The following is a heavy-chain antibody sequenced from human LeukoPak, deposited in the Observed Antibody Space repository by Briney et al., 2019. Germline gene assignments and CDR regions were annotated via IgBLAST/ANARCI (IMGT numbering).Heavy chain of an antibody. D-gene: IGHD6-19*01. CDR1: GYSFNTYW. CDR2: IYPGDSDT. J-gene: IGHJ3*02. V-gene: IGHV5-51*01. Sequence: GESLKISCKGSGYSFNTYWIGWVRQMPGKGLEWMGIIYPGDSDTKYSPSFQGQVTISADTSISTAYLQWSSLKASDSAMYYCARQRGSGWSNDAFDIWGQGTMVTVSS. CDR3: ARQRGSGWSNDAFDI.